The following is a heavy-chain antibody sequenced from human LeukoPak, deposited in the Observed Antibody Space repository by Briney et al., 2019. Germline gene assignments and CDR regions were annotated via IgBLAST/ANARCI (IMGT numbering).Heavy chain of an antibody. CDR2: INHSGST. CDR1: GGSFSGYY. J-gene: IGHJ5*02. CDR3: ARRRFPAAQYNWFDP. D-gene: IGHD2-2*01. Sequence: PSKTLSLTCAVYGGSFSGYYWSWIRQPPGKGLEWIGEINHSGSTNYNPSLKSRVTISVDTSKNQFSLKLSSVTAADTAVYYCARRRFPAAQYNWFDPWGQGTLVTVSS. V-gene: IGHV4-34*01.